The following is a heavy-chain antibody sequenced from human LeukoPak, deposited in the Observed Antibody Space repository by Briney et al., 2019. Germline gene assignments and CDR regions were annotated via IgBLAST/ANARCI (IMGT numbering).Heavy chain of an antibody. D-gene: IGHD3-22*01. CDR2: ISYDGSNK. Sequence: GGSLRLSCTAPGFPFNAYNIHWIRQSPGKGLEWVAVISYDGSNKYYADSVKGRFTISRDNSKNTLYLQMNSLRAEDTAVYYCARGIRDSSGYEAFDIWGQGTMVTVSS. CDR1: GFPFNAYN. V-gene: IGHV3-30*19. J-gene: IGHJ3*02. CDR3: ARGIRDSSGYEAFDI.